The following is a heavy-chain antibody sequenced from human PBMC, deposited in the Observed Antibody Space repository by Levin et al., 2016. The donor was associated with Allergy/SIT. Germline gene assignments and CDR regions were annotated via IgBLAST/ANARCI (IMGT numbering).Heavy chain of an antibody. V-gene: IGHV3-7*01. D-gene: IGHD6-13*01. CDR3: ARDSSSWVFLSINWFDP. Sequence: WIRQPPGKGLEWVANIKQDGSEKYYVDSVKGRFTISRDNAKNSLYLQMNSLRAEDTAVYYCARDSSSWVFLSINWFDPWGQGTLVTVSS. CDR2: IKQDGSEK. J-gene: IGHJ5*02.